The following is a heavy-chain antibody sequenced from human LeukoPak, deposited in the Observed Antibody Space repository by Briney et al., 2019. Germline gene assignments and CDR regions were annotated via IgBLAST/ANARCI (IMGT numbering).Heavy chain of an antibody. CDR2: INSDGSST. CDR3: AKRDGGSCYSQ. J-gene: IGHJ4*02. CDR1: GFTLSIYW. V-gene: IGHV3-74*01. D-gene: IGHD2-15*01. Sequence: GGSLRLSCAASGFTLSIYWMHWVRQAPGKGLEWVSRINSDGSSTTYADSVKGRFTISRDNVKNTLYLQMNSLRAEDTAVYYCAKRDGGSCYSQWGQGTLVTVSS.